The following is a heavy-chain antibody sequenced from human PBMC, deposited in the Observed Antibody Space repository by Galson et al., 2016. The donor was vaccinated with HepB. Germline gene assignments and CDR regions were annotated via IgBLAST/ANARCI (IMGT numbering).Heavy chain of an antibody. CDR2: IYHSGQT. CDR3: AREFSGRLVW. J-gene: IGHJ4*02. D-gene: IGHD3-10*01. CDR1: GSIITNNW. Sequence: SETLSLTCALSGSIITNNWWSWVRQPPGKGLEWIGEIYHSGQTHYNPALKSRVTMSVDKSRNHFTLNLTSANAADTAIYYCAREFSGRLVWWGQGTLVTVSS. V-gene: IGHV4-4*02.